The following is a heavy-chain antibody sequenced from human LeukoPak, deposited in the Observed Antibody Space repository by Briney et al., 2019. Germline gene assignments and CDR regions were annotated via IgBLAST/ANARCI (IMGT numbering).Heavy chain of an antibody. V-gene: IGHV4-39*01. D-gene: IGHD6-13*01. CDR3: ARHSSSSYYFDY. Sequence: SETLSLTCTVSGGSISSSSYYWGWIRQPPGKGLEWIGTTSYSGSTYYSPSLKSRVTISVDTSKNQFSLKLSSVTAADTAVYYCARHSSSSYYFDYWGQGTLVTVSS. J-gene: IGHJ4*02. CDR1: GGSISSSSYY. CDR2: TSYSGST.